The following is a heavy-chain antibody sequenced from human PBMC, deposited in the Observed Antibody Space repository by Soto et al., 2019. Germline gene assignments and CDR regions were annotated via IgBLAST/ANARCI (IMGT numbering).Heavy chain of an antibody. CDR3: VRGASLNFDY. Sequence: EVQLVESGGGVLRPGGSLRLSCAASGFTFDDYGMSWARQAPGKGLEWVSGVNWNGGSTGYADSVKGRFTISRDNAKNARYLQMTSLRAEDTALYYCVRGASLNFDYWGQGTRVTVSS. CDR1: GFTFDDYG. V-gene: IGHV3-20*04. J-gene: IGHJ4*02. D-gene: IGHD1-26*01. CDR2: VNWNGGST.